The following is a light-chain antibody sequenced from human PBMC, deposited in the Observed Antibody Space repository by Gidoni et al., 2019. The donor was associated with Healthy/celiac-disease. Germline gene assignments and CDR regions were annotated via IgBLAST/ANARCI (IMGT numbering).Light chain of an antibody. CDR1: RSNIGNNA. CDR2: YDD. Sequence: QSVLTQPPSVSEAPRQRFTISCSGSRSNIGNNAVNWYQQPPGKAPKLLIYYDDLLPSGVSDRFSGSKSGTSASLAISGLQSEDEADYYCAAWDDSLNGPVFGGGTKLTVL. J-gene: IGLJ2*01. CDR3: AAWDDSLNGPV. V-gene: IGLV1-36*01.